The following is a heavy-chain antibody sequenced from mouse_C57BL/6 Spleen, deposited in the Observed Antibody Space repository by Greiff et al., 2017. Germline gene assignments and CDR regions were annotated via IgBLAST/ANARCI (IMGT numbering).Heavy chain of an antibody. V-gene: IGHV1-69*01. CDR2: IDPSDSYT. D-gene: IGHD1-1*01. CDR3: ARRDYYGSSGGYFDY. J-gene: IGHJ2*01. Sequence: VQLQQPGAELVMPGASVKLSCKASGYTFTSYWMHWVKQRPGQGLEWIGEIDPSDSYTNYNQKFKGKSTLTVDKSSSTAYMQLSSLTSEDSAVYCCARRDYYGSSGGYFDYWGQGTTLTVSS. CDR1: GYTFTSYW.